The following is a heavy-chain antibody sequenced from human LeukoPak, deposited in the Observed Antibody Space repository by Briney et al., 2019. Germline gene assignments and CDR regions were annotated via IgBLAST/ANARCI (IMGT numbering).Heavy chain of an antibody. J-gene: IGHJ4*02. CDR3: AKVGWRSSWYHDS. CDR2: IYSGGST. V-gene: IGHV3-53*01. Sequence: PGGSLRLSCAASGFTVSSNYMSWVRQAPGKGLEWVSVIYSGGSTYYADSVKGRFTISRDNSHNTLFLHMNSLRAEDTAVYYCAKVGWRSSWYHDSWGQGTLVTVSS. CDR1: GFTVSSNY. D-gene: IGHD6-13*01.